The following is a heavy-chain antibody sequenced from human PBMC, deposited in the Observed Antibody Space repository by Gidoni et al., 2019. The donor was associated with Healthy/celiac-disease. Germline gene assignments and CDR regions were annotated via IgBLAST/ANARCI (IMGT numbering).Heavy chain of an antibody. CDR1: GFTFDDYA. Sequence: EVQLVESGGGLVQPGRSLRLSCSASGFTFDDYAMHWVRQAPGKGLEWVAGISWNSGSIGFADSVKGRFTISRDNAKNSLYLQRNSLRAEDTGLYYGAKEGAAGPYFDYWGQGTLVTGSS. CDR2: ISWNSGSI. J-gene: IGHJ4*02. D-gene: IGHD6-13*01. CDR3: AKEGAAGPYFDY. V-gene: IGHV3-9*01.